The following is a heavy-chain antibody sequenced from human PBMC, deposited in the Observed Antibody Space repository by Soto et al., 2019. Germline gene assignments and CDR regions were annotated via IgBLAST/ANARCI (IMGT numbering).Heavy chain of an antibody. J-gene: IGHJ5*01. CDR2: IIPMFGTT. V-gene: IGHV1-69*01. Sequence: QVQLVQSGAEVRKPGSSVKVSCKASGGTFRRYAINWVRQAPGQGLEWMGGIIPMFGTTNYAQKFKGRVTITADESTSTVYMELNTLRSEDAAVYYCARASIHGSSWYFWFDPWGQGTLVTVSS. CDR1: GGTFRRYA. D-gene: IGHD6-13*01. CDR3: ARASIHGSSWYFWFDP.